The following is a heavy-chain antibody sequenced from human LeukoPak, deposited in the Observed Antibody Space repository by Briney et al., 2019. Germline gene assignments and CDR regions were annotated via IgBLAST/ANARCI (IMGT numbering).Heavy chain of an antibody. CDR2: IYYSGST. CDR3: ARQVGYANNYFDY. J-gene: IGHJ4*02. Sequence: SETLSLTCTVSGGSISSYYWSWIRQPPGKGLEWIGYIYYSGSTNYNPSLKSRVTLSVDTSKNQFSLKLSSVTAADTAVYYCARQVGYANNYFDYWGQGTLVTVSS. D-gene: IGHD2-8*02. CDR1: GGSISSYY. V-gene: IGHV4-59*08.